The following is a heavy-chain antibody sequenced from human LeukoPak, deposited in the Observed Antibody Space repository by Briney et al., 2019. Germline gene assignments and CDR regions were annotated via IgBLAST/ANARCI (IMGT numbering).Heavy chain of an antibody. V-gene: IGHV3-21*05. Sequence: GGSLRLSCAASGFTFSSYEMNWVRQAPGKGLEWVSYISSSSSYIYYADSVKGRFTISRDNAKNSLYLQMNSLRAENTAVYYCARDGGSYYPYFYYYYMDVWGKGTTVTVSS. J-gene: IGHJ6*03. D-gene: IGHD1-26*01. CDR1: GFTFSSYE. CDR3: ARDGGSYYPYFYYYYMDV. CDR2: ISSSSSYI.